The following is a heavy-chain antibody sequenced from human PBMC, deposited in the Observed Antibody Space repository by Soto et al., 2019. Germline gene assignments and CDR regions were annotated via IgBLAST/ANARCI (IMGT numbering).Heavy chain of an antibody. D-gene: IGHD3-10*01. Sequence: QVQLVESGGGVVQPGGTLRLSCAVSGFTFSSYGMQWVRQAPGKGLEWVAVIAYDGSLKYYLDSVKGRFTISRDNSKKTLYLQINSLRAEDTAVYYCAKDLKVSGSHYGTLNYYYGMDVWGQGTTVSVSS. CDR3: AKDLKVSGSHYGTLNYYYGMDV. CDR2: IAYDGSLK. J-gene: IGHJ6*02. V-gene: IGHV3-30*18. CDR1: GFTFSSYG.